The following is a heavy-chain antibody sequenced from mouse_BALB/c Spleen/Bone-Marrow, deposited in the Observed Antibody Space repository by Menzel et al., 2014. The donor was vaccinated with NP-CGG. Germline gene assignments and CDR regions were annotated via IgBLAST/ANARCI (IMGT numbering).Heavy chain of an antibody. CDR1: GFTFSSYA. CDR2: ISSGGSYT. V-gene: IGHV5-9-1*01. CDR3: AREEYGNLGAWFAD. J-gene: IGHJ3*01. D-gene: IGHD2-10*02. Sequence: EVKLVESGGGLVKPGGSLKLSCAASGFTFSSYAMSWVRQTPEKRLEWVATISSGGSYTYYPDSVKGRFTISRDNAKNTLCRQMSSLRSEDTAMYDCAREEYGNLGAWFADWGQGTLVTVSA.